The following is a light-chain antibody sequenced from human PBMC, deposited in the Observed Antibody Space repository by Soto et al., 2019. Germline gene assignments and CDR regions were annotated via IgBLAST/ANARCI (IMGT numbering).Light chain of an antibody. CDR2: AVS. J-gene: IGKJ1*01. CDR1: QSVRNH. V-gene: IGKV3-15*01. CDR3: QQYIQWPPWT. Sequence: EIVITHSPVTLWVSPEHETTLFCRARQSVRNHLAWYQQKPGLAPRLLIYAVSTTATGVPARFSGNWSETEFTLTISGLQSDDFALYYRQQYIQWPPWTFGPGTKVDIK.